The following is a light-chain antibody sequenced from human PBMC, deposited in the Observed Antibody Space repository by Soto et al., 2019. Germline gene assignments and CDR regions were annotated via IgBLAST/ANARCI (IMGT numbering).Light chain of an antibody. CDR2: TSS. CDR1: HSISNY. V-gene: IGKV1-39*01. Sequence: DIQMTQSPSSLSASVGDRVTITCRATHSISNYLNWYQQKPGKAPNLLIYTSSSLQSGVPSRFSGSGSGTDFTLPISSLQPEDFATYYCQQTYSTPYSFGQGTKLDFK. CDR3: QQTYSTPYS. J-gene: IGKJ2*03.